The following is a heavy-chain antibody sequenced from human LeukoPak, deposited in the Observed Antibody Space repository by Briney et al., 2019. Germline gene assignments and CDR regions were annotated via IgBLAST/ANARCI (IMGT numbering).Heavy chain of an antibody. D-gene: IGHD1-26*01. CDR2: IYPGDSDI. CDR1: GYTFTSYW. Sequence: GESLKISCQASGYTFTSYWIGWVRQMPGRGLEWMAIIYPGDSDIRYSPSFQGQVSISADKSINTAYLQWSSLKASDTAIYYCVRHRPDNAIDTRGSLDYWGQGTLVTVSS. V-gene: IGHV5-51*01. CDR3: VRHRPDNAIDTRGSLDY. J-gene: IGHJ4*02.